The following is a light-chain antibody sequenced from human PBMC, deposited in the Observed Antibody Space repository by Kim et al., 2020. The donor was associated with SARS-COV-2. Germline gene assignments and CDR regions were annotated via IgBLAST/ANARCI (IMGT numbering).Light chain of an antibody. CDR1: QTISTW. V-gene: IGKV1-5*03. Sequence: SASVGDIVTITCRASQTISTWLAWYQQKPGKAPKLLLYLASTLESGVPSRFSGSGSGTEFTLTIDSLQPDDFATYYCQHYIRFPYTFGQGTKLEI. CDR2: LAS. J-gene: IGKJ2*01. CDR3: QHYIRFPYT.